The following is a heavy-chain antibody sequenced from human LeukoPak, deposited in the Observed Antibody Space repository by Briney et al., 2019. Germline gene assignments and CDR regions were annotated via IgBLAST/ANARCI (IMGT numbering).Heavy chain of an antibody. J-gene: IGHJ4*02. V-gene: IGHV3-73*01. D-gene: IGHD2/OR15-2a*01. Sequence: GGSLRLSCAASGFTFSGSAMHWVRQASGKGLEWVGRIRSKANSYATAYAASVKGRFTISRDDSKNTAYLQMNSLKTGDTAMYYCTRLSPLNCSSSTCYPPFDYWGQGTLVTVSS. CDR1: GFTFSGSA. CDR3: TRLSPLNCSSSTCYPPFDY. CDR2: IRSKANSYAT.